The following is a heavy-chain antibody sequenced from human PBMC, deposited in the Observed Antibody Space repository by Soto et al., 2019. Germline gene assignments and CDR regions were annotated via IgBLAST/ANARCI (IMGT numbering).Heavy chain of an antibody. V-gene: IGHV3-30*03. D-gene: IGHD3-10*01. Sequence: QVQLVESGGGVVQPGRSLRLSCAASGFPFSSYGMHWVREAPGKGLEWVAVISYDGSNKYYADSVTGRFTISRDNSASTLYLQMNRLRPEDTALYYCVGGQYYFDYRGQGTLVTVSP. CDR1: GFPFSSYG. J-gene: IGHJ4*02. CDR2: ISYDGSNK. CDR3: VGGQYYFDY.